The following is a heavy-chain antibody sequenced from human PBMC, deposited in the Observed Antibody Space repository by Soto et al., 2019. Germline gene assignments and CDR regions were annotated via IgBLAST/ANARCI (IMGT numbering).Heavy chain of an antibody. Sequence: GGSLRLSCAASGFTFSSYAMSWVRQAPGKGLEWVSAISGSGGSTYYADSVKGRFTISRDNSKNTLYLQMNSLRAEDTAVYYCAKDQSDFWSGYKTPLAFDIWGQGTMVTVSS. D-gene: IGHD3-3*01. CDR1: GFTFSSYA. J-gene: IGHJ3*02. CDR2: ISGSGGST. V-gene: IGHV3-23*01. CDR3: AKDQSDFWSGYKTPLAFDI.